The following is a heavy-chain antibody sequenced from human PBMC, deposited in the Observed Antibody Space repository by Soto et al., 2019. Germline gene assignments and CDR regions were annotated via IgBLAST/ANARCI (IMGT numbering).Heavy chain of an antibody. Sequence: ASVKVSCKASGYTFTSYYMHWVRQAPGQGLEWMGIINPSGGSTSYAQKFQGRVTMTRDTSTSTVYMELSSLRYEDTAVYYCAKSVDPLGGAVAGTQIRASDAFDILGQGTMLTVSS. J-gene: IGHJ3*02. D-gene: IGHD6-19*01. CDR1: GYTFTSYY. V-gene: IGHV1-46*01. CDR3: AKSVDPLGGAVAGTQIRASDAFDI. CDR2: INPSGGST.